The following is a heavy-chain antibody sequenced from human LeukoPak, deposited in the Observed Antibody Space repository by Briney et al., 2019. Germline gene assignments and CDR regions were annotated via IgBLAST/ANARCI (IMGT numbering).Heavy chain of an antibody. J-gene: IGHJ5*02. Sequence: PGGSLRLSCAASGFTFSSYGMPWVRQAPGKGLEWVAVIWYDGSNKYYADSVKGRFTISRDNSKNTLYLQMNSLRAEDTAVYYCARDALYSSSSFGWFDPWGQGTLVTVSS. CDR2: IWYDGSNK. CDR1: GFTFSSYG. V-gene: IGHV3-33*01. CDR3: ARDALYSSSSFGWFDP. D-gene: IGHD6-6*01.